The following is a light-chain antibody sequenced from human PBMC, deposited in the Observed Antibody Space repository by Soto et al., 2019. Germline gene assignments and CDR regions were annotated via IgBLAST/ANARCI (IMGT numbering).Light chain of an antibody. J-gene: IGKJ4*01. CDR2: WAS. V-gene: IGKV4-1*01. CDR3: QQYGSSPLT. CDR1: QSVLSSSNNKNF. Sequence: DIVMTQSPDSLAVSLGERATINCKSSQSVLSSSNNKNFLTWYQQKPGQPPKLLISWASTRESGVPDRFSGSGSGTDFTLTISRLEPEDFAVYYCQQYGSSPLTFGGGTKVDIK.